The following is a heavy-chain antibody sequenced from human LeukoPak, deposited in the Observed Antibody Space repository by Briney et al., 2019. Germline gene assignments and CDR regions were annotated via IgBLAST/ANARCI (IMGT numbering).Heavy chain of an antibody. CDR2: ISYNENT. Sequence: SETLSLTCTVSGGSINSNGHYWGWIRQPPGKGLEWIGYISYNENTSYNPSLRTRVTISVDTSMNQFFLKLTSVTAADTAVYYCARRKITVQNLYDYWGQGALVTVSS. V-gene: IGHV4-39*01. CDR3: ARRKITVQNLYDY. J-gene: IGHJ4*02. D-gene: IGHD3-16*01. CDR1: GGSINSNGHY.